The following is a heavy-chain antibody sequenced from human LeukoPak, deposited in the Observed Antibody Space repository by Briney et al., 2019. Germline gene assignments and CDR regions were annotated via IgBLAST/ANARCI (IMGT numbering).Heavy chain of an antibody. V-gene: IGHV3-48*02. D-gene: IGHD2-2*01. CDR1: GFNFSSYS. Sequence: GGSLRLSCAAPGFNFSSYSLNWVRRAPGKGLEWVSYISSSTRRIYYADSVKGRFTISRDSAKNSLYLQMDSLRDEDTAMYYCAREFPPHCSSTSCYPDHWGQGTLVTVAS. CDR3: AREFPPHCSSTSCYPDH. CDR2: ISSSTRRI. J-gene: IGHJ5*02.